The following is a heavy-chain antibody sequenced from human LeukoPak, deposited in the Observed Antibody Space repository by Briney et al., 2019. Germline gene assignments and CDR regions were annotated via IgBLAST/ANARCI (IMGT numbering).Heavy chain of an antibody. CDR3: AKSGSSVFWS. D-gene: IGHD3-3*02. V-gene: IGHV3-7*03. J-gene: IGHJ5*02. Sequence: PGESLRLSCAASGFTFSNHWMSWVRQAPGKGLEWVANIRDDGSEKYYVGSVKGRFTVSRDNVKNSLFLQMNSLRVDDTAVYYCAKSGSSVFWSWGQGTLVTVSS. CDR2: IRDDGSEK. CDR1: GFTFSNHW.